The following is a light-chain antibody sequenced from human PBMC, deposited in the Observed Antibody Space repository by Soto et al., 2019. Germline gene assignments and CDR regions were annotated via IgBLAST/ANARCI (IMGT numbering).Light chain of an antibody. CDR2: AAS. V-gene: IGKV1-39*01. Sequence: DIQMTQSPSSLSAAVGDRVTITCRASQGVSAYLLWYQQTQGRAPKVLIYAASNLVIGVPSRFSGSGSGTTFNLTISSLQPEDFATYDCQQSYRTPHSFGQGTKLETK. J-gene: IGKJ2*03. CDR3: QQSYRTPHS. CDR1: QGVSAY.